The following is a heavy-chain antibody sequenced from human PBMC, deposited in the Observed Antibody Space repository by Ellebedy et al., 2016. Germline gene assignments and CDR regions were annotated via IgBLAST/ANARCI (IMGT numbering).Heavy chain of an antibody. V-gene: IGHV3-7*04. CDR3: ARENWTNDY. CDR2: INQDGSEK. CDR1: GFSFSTLW. J-gene: IGHJ4*02. Sequence: GGSLRLSCAASGFSFSTLWMSWVRQAPGKGLEWVGNINQDGSEKNYVDSVNGRFTMSIDNAKNSLYLQMNSARAEDTAVYYCARENWTNDYWGQGTLVTVSS. D-gene: IGHD1/OR15-1a*01.